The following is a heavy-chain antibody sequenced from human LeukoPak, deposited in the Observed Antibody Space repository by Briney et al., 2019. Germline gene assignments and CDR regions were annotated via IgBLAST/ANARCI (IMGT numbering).Heavy chain of an antibody. J-gene: IGHJ3*02. D-gene: IGHD1-14*01. CDR2: ICYSGST. CDR3: ARDPPEGAFDI. Sequence: SETLSLTCTVSGGSISSSSYYWGWIRQPPGKGLEWIGSICYSGSTYYNPSLKSRVTISVDTSKNQFSLKLSSVTAADTAVYYCARDPPEGAFDIWGQGTMVTVSS. CDR1: GGSISSSSYY. V-gene: IGHV4-39*02.